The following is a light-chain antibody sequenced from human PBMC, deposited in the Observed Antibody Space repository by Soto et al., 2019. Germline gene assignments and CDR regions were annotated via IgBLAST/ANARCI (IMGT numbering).Light chain of an antibody. J-gene: IGKJ5*01. Sequence: DIQMTQSPSSLSAPVGNRVTITCRASQSISTYLNWYQKKPGKAPNLLIYDASRLQSGVPSRFSGSGGGTDFTLSISSVQPEDFATYFCQQSYMDPITFGQGTRLEI. V-gene: IGKV1-39*01. CDR3: QQSYMDPIT. CDR1: QSISTY. CDR2: DAS.